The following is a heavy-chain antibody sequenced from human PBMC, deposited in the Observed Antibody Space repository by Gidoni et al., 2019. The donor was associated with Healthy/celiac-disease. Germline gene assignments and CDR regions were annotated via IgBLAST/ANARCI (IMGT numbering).Heavy chain of an antibody. D-gene: IGHD4-17*01. V-gene: IGHV3-66*01. Sequence: EVQLVESGGSLVQPGGSLPVHCPAYGFTVRSNSMCWVRQAPGKGLDGVSVIYSGGSTYYADSVKGRFTISRDNSKNTLYLQMNSLRAEDTAVYYCARDYGGNGDYWGQGTLVTVSS. CDR3: ARDYGGNGDY. J-gene: IGHJ4*02. CDR2: IYSGGST. CDR1: GFTVRSNS.